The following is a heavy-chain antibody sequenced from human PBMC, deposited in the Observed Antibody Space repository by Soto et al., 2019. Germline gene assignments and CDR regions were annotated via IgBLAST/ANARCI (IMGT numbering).Heavy chain of an antibody. CDR2: INHSGST. V-gene: IGHV4-34*01. Sequence: SETLSLTCAVYGVSFSGYYWSWIRQPPGKGLEWIGEINHSGSTNYNPSLKSRVTISVDTSKNQFSLKLSSVTAADTAVFYCARVLEGRYYYESSGYWGQGTLVTVSS. J-gene: IGHJ4*02. CDR3: ARVLEGRYYYESSGY. D-gene: IGHD3-22*01. CDR1: GVSFSGYY.